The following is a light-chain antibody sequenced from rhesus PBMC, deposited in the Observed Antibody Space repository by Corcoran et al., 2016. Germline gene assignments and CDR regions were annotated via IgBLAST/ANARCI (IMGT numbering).Light chain of an antibody. J-gene: IGKJ3*01. CDR1: QGISTY. CDR2: AAS. V-gene: IGKV1-43*02. CDR3: LQYNSDPFT. Sequence: DIQMTQSPSSLSASVGDRVTITCRASQGISTYLNWYQQKPRKAPKPLIYAASSLEIGVPSRFSGSGSGTDVTLTISSLQPEDFATYYCLQYNSDPFTFGPGTKLDIK.